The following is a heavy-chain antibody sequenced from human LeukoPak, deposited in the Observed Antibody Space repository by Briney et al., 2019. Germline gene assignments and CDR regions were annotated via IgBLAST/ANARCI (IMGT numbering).Heavy chain of an antibody. V-gene: IGHV4-39*07. D-gene: IGHD3-22*01. CDR1: GGSISSSSYY. CDR3: ARVSDSSGYYYQGGDY. Sequence: SETLSLTCTVSGGSISSSSYYWGWIRQPPGKGLEWIGSIYHSGSTYYNPSLKSRVTISVDTSKNQFSLKLSSVTAADTAVYYCARVSDSSGYYYQGGDYWGQGTLVTVSS. CDR2: IYHSGST. J-gene: IGHJ4*02.